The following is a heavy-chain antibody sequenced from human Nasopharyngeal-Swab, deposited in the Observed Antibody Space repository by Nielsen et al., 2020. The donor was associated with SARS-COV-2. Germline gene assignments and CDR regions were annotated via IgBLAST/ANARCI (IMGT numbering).Heavy chain of an antibody. J-gene: IGHJ4*02. CDR2: ISGSGGST. Sequence: GESLKISCAASGFTFSSYAMSWVRQAPGKGLEWVSAISGSGGSTYYADSVRGRFTISRDNSKNTLYLQMNSLRAEDTAVYYCAKGGAQQLVRPYYFDYWGQGTLVTVSS. CDR3: AKGGAQQLVRPYYFDY. V-gene: IGHV3-23*01. CDR1: GFTFSSYA. D-gene: IGHD6-13*01.